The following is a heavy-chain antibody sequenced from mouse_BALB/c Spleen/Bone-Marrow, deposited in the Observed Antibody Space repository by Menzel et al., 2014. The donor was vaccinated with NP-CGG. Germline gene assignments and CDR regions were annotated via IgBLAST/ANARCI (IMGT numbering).Heavy chain of an antibody. CDR1: GFSLTSFG. D-gene: IGHD3-1*01. J-gene: IGHJ2*01. Sequence: VKLVESGPGLVAPSQRLSITCTVSGFSLTSFGVHWVRQPPGKGLEWLGVIWAGGSTNYNSALMSRLSTSKDNSQSQVFLKMNSLQTGDSAIYYCARAGSGFFDFWGQGTTLIVSS. CDR3: ARAGSGFFDF. V-gene: IGHV2-9*02. CDR2: IWAGGST.